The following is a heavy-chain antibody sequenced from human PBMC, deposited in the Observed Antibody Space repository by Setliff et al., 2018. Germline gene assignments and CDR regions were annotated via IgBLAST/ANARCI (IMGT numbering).Heavy chain of an antibody. D-gene: IGHD3-10*01. CDR2: VTIYNGNT. Sequence: ASVKVSCKASGYTFNNYGVAWVRRAPGQGLDWMGWVTIYNGNTKYAQNLQGRLTLSTDRSTSTVYMELGSLTTDGTAIYYCARVESMVRGKNILRHFDYWGQGTQVTVSS. V-gene: IGHV1-18*01. J-gene: IGHJ4*02. CDR1: GYTFNNYG. CDR3: ARVESMVRGKNILRHFDY.